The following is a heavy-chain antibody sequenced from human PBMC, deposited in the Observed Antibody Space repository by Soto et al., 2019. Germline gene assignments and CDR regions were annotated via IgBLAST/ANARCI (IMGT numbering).Heavy chain of an antibody. CDR1: GFTFSSYA. J-gene: IGHJ4*02. Sequence: GGSLRLSCAASGFTFSSYAMSWVRQAPGKGLEWVSAISGSGGSTYYADSVKGRFTISRDNSKNTLYLQMNSLRAEDTAVYYCARVLEDIVLMVYATLFDYWGQGTLVTVSS. D-gene: IGHD2-8*01. CDR2: ISGSGGST. V-gene: IGHV3-23*01. CDR3: ARVLEDIVLMVYATLFDY.